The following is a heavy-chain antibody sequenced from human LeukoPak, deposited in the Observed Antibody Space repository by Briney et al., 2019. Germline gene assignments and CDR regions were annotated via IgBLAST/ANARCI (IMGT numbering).Heavy chain of an antibody. CDR1: GFTFSNYA. D-gene: IGHD1-26*01. J-gene: IGHJ4*02. CDR2: ISGSGAST. CDR3: AKDVGKWESLHFFDY. V-gene: IGHV3-23*01. Sequence: PGGSLRLSCAASGFTFSNYAIHWVRQAPGKGLEWISGISGSGASTYYADSVTGRFTISRDNSRNTLYLQMNSLRGDDTAVYYCAKDVGKWESLHFFDYWGQGTLVTVSS.